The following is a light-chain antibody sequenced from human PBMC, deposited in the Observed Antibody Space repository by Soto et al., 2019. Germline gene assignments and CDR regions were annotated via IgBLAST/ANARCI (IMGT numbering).Light chain of an antibody. CDR1: QSVSSIV. CDR3: QQYGLSPWT. Sequence: DIVLTQSPGTLSLSPGERATLSCRASQSVSSIVLAWYQQKPGQAPSLLIYGGSSRATGIPDRFSGSGSGTDFTLTISRLEPEDFAVYYCQQYGLSPWTFGQGTKVEIK. J-gene: IGKJ1*01. CDR2: GGS. V-gene: IGKV3-20*01.